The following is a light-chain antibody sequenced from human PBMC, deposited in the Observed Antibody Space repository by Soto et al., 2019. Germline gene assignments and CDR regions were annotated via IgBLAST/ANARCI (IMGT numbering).Light chain of an antibody. CDR1: QRVSND. Sequence: EVAMTQSPATLSVSPGERATLSCRASQRVSNDLAWYQQKPGQAPRLLIYGASTRATGVPARFSGSGSGTEFTLTISSLQSEDFAVYYCQQHNDWPPFTFGPGTKVDIK. CDR3: QQHNDWPPFT. CDR2: GAS. V-gene: IGKV3-15*01. J-gene: IGKJ3*01.